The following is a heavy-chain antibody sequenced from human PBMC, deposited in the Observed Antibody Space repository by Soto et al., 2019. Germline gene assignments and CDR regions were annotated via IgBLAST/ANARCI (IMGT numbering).Heavy chain of an antibody. CDR1: GYTFTSYY. J-gene: IGHJ4*02. CDR2: INPNSGGT. Sequence: GASVKVSCKASGYTFTSYYMLWLRQAPGQGLEWMGWINPNSGGTNYAQKFQGRVTMTRDTSISTAYMELSRLRSDDTAVYYCARSLVGALPFDYLGQGTLVTVSS. D-gene: IGHD1-26*01. CDR3: ARSLVGALPFDY. V-gene: IGHV1-2*02.